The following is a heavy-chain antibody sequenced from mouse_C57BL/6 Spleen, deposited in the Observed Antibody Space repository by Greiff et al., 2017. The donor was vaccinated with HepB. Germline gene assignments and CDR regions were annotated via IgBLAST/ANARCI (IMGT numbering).Heavy chain of an antibody. CDR2: IYPGDGDT. J-gene: IGHJ1*03. V-gene: IGHV1-80*01. CDR3: ARAYDGYPWYFDV. D-gene: IGHD2-3*01. Sequence: VHLVESGAELVKPGASVKISCKASGYAFSSYWMNWVKQRPGKGLEWIGQIYPGDGDTNYNGKFKGKATLTADKSSSTAYMQLSSLTSEDSAVYFCARAYDGYPWYFDVWGTGTTVTVSS. CDR1: GYAFSSYW.